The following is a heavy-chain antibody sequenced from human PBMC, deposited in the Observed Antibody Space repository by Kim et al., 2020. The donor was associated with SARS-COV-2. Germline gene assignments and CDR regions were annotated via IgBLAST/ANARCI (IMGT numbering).Heavy chain of an antibody. Sequence: GGSLRLSCAASGFTFGDFAMHWVRQVPGKGLEWVSGLSWNSGVIGYADSVKGRFTISRNNAENSLYLQMNSLRAEDTAFYYCAKDLVSSSFRAFHIWGQGPMVPGYS. J-gene: IGHJ3*02. D-gene: IGHD6-6*01. CDR3: AKDLVSSSFRAFHI. V-gene: IGHV3-9*01. CDR1: GFTFGDFA. CDR2: LSWNSGVI.